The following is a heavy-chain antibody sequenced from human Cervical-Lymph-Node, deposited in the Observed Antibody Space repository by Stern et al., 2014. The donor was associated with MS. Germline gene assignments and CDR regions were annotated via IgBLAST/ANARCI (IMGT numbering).Heavy chain of an antibody. J-gene: IGHJ4*02. Sequence: EVQLVESGGGLVQPGGSLRLSCAASGFTFSSYWMHWVRQAPGKGLAWVSRINTDGSSTSYADSVKGRFTISRDNAKNTLYLQMNSLRAEDTAVYYCASGYSSGWVFDYWGQGTLVTVSS. CDR3: ASGYSSGWVFDY. D-gene: IGHD6-19*01. V-gene: IGHV3-74*02. CDR1: GFTFSSYW. CDR2: INTDGSST.